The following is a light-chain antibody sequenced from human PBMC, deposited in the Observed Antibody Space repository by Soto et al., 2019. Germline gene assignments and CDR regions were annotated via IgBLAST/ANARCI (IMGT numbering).Light chain of an antibody. Sequence: DIQMTQSPSTLSASIGDRVNITCRASQSISNWLAWYQQKAGKAPKLLIYKASSLEYGVPSRFSGSGSGTEFTLTVSSLQPDDFATYCCHQYSGYSWTFGQGTKVEIK. CDR3: HQYSGYSWT. CDR2: KAS. V-gene: IGKV1-5*03. J-gene: IGKJ1*01. CDR1: QSISNW.